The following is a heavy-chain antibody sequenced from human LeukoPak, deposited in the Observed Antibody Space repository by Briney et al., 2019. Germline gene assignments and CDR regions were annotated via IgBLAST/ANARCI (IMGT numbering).Heavy chain of an antibody. V-gene: IGHV3-66*01. J-gene: IGHJ5*02. CDR1: GFTVSSDY. CDR2: IYSGGST. CDR3: ARDPGGYSGSSSFDP. Sequence: GGSLRLSCAASGFTVSSDYMSWVRQAPGKGLEWVSIIYSGGSTYYADSVKGRFNISRDNSKNTLYLQMRSLRAEDTAVYYCARDPGGYSGSSSFDPWGQGTLVTVSS. D-gene: IGHD1-26*01.